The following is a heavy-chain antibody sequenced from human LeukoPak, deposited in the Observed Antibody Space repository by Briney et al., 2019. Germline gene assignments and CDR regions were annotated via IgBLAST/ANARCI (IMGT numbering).Heavy chain of an antibody. CDR2: ISSSGSFI. CDR3: ARDSHGTGWTINWFDP. Sequence: GGSLRLSCVASGFTFRSYSMNWVRQAPGKGLEWVSSISSSGSFIYYADSVKGRFTISRDNDKNSLYLQMTSLTVEDTAVYYCARDSHGTGWTINWFDPWGQGPVVTVSS. V-gene: IGHV3-21*01. D-gene: IGHD6-19*01. CDR1: GFTFRSYS. J-gene: IGHJ5*02.